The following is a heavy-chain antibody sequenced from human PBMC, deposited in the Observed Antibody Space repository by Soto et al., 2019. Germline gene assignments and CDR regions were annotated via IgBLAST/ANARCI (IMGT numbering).Heavy chain of an antibody. V-gene: IGHV4-34*01. CDR3: AREIAVAGTDYYYYMDV. Sequence: PSDTLSLTCAVYGGSFSGYYWSWIRQPPGKGLEWIGEINHSGSTNYNPSLKSRVTISVDTSKNQFSLKLSSVTAADTAVYYCAREIAVAGTDYYYYMDVWGKGTTVTVSS. CDR1: GGSFSGYY. D-gene: IGHD6-19*01. J-gene: IGHJ6*03. CDR2: INHSGST.